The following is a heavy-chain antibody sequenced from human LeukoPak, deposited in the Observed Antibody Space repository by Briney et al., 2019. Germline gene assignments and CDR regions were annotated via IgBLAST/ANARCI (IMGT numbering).Heavy chain of an antibody. V-gene: IGHV4-61*05. Sequence: SETLSLTCNVSGGSISSSSYYWGWIRQPPGKGLEWIGYIYYSGSTNYNPSLKSRVTISVDTSKNQFSLKLSSVTAADTAVYYCAGGYSYGSTYYYMDVWGKGTTVTISS. D-gene: IGHD5-18*01. CDR1: GGSISSSSYY. J-gene: IGHJ6*03. CDR3: AGGYSYGSTYYYMDV. CDR2: IYYSGST.